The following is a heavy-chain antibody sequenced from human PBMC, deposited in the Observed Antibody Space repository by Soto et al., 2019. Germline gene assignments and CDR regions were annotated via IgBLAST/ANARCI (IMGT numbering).Heavy chain of an antibody. CDR3: ARDPRDYYYYYGMDV. CDR2: ISYDGSNK. V-gene: IGHV3-30-3*01. Sequence: LKLSCAASGFTFSSYAMHWVRQAPGKGLEWVAVISYDGSNKYYADSVKGRFTISRDNSKNTLYLQMNSLRAEDTAVYYCARDPRDYYYYYGMDVWGQGTTVTVSS. CDR1: GFTFSSYA. J-gene: IGHJ6*02.